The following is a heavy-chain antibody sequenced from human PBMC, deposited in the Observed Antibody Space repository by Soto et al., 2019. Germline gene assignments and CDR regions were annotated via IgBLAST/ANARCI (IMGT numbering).Heavy chain of an antibody. D-gene: IGHD3-22*01. CDR3: ARDLKTDYYDSSGGAFDI. Sequence: GESLKISCAASGFTVSSNYMSWVRQAPGKGLEWVSVIYSGGSTYYADSVKGRFTISRDNSKNTLYLQMNSLRAEDTAVYYCARDLKTDYYDSSGGAFDIWGQGTMVTVSS. V-gene: IGHV3-53*01. CDR2: IYSGGST. J-gene: IGHJ3*02. CDR1: GFTVSSNY.